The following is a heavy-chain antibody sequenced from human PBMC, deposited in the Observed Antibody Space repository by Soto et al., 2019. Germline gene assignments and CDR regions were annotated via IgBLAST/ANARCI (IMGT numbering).Heavy chain of an antibody. D-gene: IGHD3-10*01. V-gene: IGHV3-30*18. Sequence: QVQLVESGGGVVQPGRSLRLSCAASGFTFSSYGMHWVRQAPGKGLEWVAVISYDGSNKYYADSVKGRFTISRDNSKNTLYLQMISLRAEDTAVYYCAKDRASRYFQHWGQGTLVTVSS. CDR3: AKDRASRYFQH. J-gene: IGHJ1*01. CDR2: ISYDGSNK. CDR1: GFTFSSYG.